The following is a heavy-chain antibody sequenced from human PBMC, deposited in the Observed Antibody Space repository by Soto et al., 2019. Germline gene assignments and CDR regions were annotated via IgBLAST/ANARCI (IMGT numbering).Heavy chain of an antibody. J-gene: IGHJ3*02. Sequence: QEHLVQSGAEVKSPGASVKVSCKAAGYTFTGYYIHWVRQAPGQGLEWMGWINPNTGGANIAQKFQGWVTLTRDTSITTTYMEVNRLTSNDTAVYYCARDYYDGSASYGLDIWGQGTMVTVAS. CDR2: INPNTGGA. CDR3: ARDYYDGSASYGLDI. D-gene: IGHD3-16*01. CDR1: GYTFTGYY. V-gene: IGHV1-2*04.